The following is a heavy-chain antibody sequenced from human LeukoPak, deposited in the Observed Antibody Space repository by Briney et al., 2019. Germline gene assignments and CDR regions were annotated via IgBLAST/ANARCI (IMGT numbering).Heavy chain of an antibody. V-gene: IGHV3-66*01. J-gene: IGHJ4*02. D-gene: IGHD5-18*01. CDR3: ARGGYSYGWY. CDR1: EFSVGSNY. CDR2: IYSGGST. Sequence: GGSLRLSCAASEFSVGSNYMTWVRQAPGKGLEWVSLIYSGGSTYYADSVKGRFTISRDNSKNTLYLQMNSLRAEDTAVYYCARGGYSYGWYWGQGTLVTVSS.